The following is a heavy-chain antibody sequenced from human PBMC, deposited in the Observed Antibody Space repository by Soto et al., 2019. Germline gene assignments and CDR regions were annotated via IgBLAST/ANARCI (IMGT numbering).Heavy chain of an antibody. D-gene: IGHD1-26*01. Sequence: QVQLQESGPRLVKPSETLSLTCSVSDSSMSPYYRTWFRRAPGKGLEWIGHVLYRGTATYNPALQGRLTVSLDTSKTQVSLQLSSVIAADTAVYYCAREKDFILGGYAFGYWGPGTLVTVSS. CDR1: DSSMSPYY. CDR3: AREKDFILGGYAFGY. J-gene: IGHJ3*01. V-gene: IGHV4-59*01. CDR2: VLYRGTA.